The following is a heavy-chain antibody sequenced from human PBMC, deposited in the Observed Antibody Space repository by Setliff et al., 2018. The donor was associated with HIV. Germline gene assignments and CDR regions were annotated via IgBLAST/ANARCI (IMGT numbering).Heavy chain of an antibody. CDR2: IYVSGKT. V-gene: IGHV4-4*07. J-gene: IGHJ6*03. CDR3: ARVSPPPDNYFYYYMDV. CDR1: GVSIDQNY. D-gene: IGHD3-9*01. Sequence: SETLSLTCTVSGVSIDQNYWSWVRQPAGKGLEWIGRIYVSGKTNYNPSLKSRVTMSVDASKSQVSLKLTSVTAADTAVYYCARVSPPPDNYFYYYMDVWGKGTTVTVSS.